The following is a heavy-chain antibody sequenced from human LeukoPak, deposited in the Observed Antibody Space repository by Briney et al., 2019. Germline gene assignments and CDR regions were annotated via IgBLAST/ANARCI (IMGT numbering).Heavy chain of an antibody. CDR3: ARAHYYDSSGYYLVY. V-gene: IGHV1-2*02. J-gene: IGHJ4*02. D-gene: IGHD3-22*01. Sequence: ASVKVSCKASGYTFTGYYMHWVRQAPGQGLEWMGWINPNSGGTNYAQKFQGRVTMTRDTSISTAYMELSRLRSDDTAVYYCARAHYYDSSGYYLVYWGQGTLVTVSS. CDR1: GYTFTGYY. CDR2: INPNSGGT.